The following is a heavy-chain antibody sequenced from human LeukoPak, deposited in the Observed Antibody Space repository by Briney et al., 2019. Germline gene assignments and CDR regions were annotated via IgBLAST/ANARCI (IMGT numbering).Heavy chain of an antibody. J-gene: IGHJ3*02. CDR1: GGSISGDH. V-gene: IGHV4-59*08. CDR2: IYYSGST. Sequence: PSETLSLTCTVSGGSISGDHWNWIRQPPGKGLEWIGYIYYSGSTNYNPSLKSRVTISIDTSKNQFSLKLTSVTAADTAVYYCARRNDFGIWGQGTMVTVSP. CDR3: ARRNDFGI.